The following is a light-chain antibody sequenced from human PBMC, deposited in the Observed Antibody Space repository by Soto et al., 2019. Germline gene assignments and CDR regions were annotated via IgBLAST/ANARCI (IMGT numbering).Light chain of an antibody. Sequence: QSALTQTPSASGSPKQSVTISCTGTSSDVGGYNFVSWYQQHPGKAPKLMIYEVSERPSGVPDRFSGSKSGNTASLTVSGLQAEDEADYYCSSYAGSNIVVFGGGTKLTV. CDR2: EVS. J-gene: IGLJ2*01. CDR3: SSYAGSNIVV. CDR1: SSDVGGYNF. V-gene: IGLV2-8*01.